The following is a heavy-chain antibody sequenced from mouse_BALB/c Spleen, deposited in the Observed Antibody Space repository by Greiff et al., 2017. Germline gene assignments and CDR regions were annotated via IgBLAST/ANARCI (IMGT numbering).Heavy chain of an antibody. Sequence: EVQLQESGTVLARPGASVKMSCKASGYSFTSYWMHWVKQRPGQGLEWIGAIYPGNSDTSYNQKFKGKAKLTAVTSASTAYMELSSLTNEDSAVYYCTRFDYDGAYFDYWGQGTTLTVSS. CDR2: IYPGNSDT. J-gene: IGHJ2*01. CDR1: GYSFTSYW. CDR3: TRFDYDGAYFDY. D-gene: IGHD2-4*01. V-gene: IGHV1-5*01.